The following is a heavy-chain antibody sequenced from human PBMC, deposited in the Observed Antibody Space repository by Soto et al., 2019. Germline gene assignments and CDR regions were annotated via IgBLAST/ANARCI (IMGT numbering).Heavy chain of an antibody. CDR1: GGSISSSSYS. CDR3: AKEAESGFYYFNF. V-gene: IGHV4-39*07. J-gene: IGHJ4*01. CDR2: IYYSGST. Sequence: SETLSLTCTVSGGSISSSSYSWGWIRQPPGKGLEWIGYIYYSGSTYYNPSLKSRVTISVDRSKNQFSLKLSSVTAADTAVYHCAKEAESGFYYFNFWGPGTLVTVSS. D-gene: IGHD3-22*01.